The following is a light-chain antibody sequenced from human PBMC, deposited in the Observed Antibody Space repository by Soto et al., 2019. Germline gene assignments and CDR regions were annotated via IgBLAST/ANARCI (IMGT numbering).Light chain of an antibody. CDR2: GAS. J-gene: IGKJ2*01. V-gene: IGKV3-15*01. CDR3: QQYTNWPYT. CDR1: QSVGSN. Sequence: EIVMTQSPATLSVSPGERASLSCRASQSVGSNLAWYRQTAGQAPRLLIYGASTRATGIPARFSGSGSGTNFTLSISRLQAEDVAVYSCQQYTNWPYTFGQGTKLEIK.